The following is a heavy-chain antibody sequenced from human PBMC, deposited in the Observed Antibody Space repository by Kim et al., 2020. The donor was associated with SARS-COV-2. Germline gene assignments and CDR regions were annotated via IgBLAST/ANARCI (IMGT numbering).Heavy chain of an antibody. D-gene: IGHD1-26*01. J-gene: IGHJ4*02. V-gene: IGHV1-18*01. CDR2: GNT. Sequence: GNTNYAQKLQGRVTMTTDTSTSTAYMELRSLRSDDTAVYYCARGSGSYDYWGQGTLVTVSS. CDR3: ARGSGSYDY.